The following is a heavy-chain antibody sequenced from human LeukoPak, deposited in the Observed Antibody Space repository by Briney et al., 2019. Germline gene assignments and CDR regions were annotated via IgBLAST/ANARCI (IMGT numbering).Heavy chain of an antibody. CDR2: INHSGST. D-gene: IGHD2-15*01. CDR1: GGSFSGYY. CDR3: ARGLRYCSGGSCYGY. V-gene: IGHV4-34*01. Sequence: PSETLSLTCAVYGGSFSGYYWSWIRQPPGKGLEWIGEINHSGSTNYNPSLKSRVTISVDTSKNQFSLKLSSVTAADTAVYYCARGLRYCSGGSCYGYWGQGTLVTASS. J-gene: IGHJ4*02.